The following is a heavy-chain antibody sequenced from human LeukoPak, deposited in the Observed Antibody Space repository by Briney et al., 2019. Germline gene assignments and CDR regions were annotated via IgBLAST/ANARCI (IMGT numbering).Heavy chain of an antibody. Sequence: PGRSLRLSCAASGFTFSSYAMHWVRQAPGKGLEWVAVISYDGSNKYYADSVKGRFTISRDNSKNTLYLQMNSLRAEDTAVYYCAKGDGSGTYYTRPSDYWGQGTLVTVSS. D-gene: IGHD3-10*01. CDR1: GFTFSSYA. J-gene: IGHJ4*02. CDR2: ISYDGSNK. CDR3: AKGDGSGTYYTRPSDY. V-gene: IGHV3-30-3*01.